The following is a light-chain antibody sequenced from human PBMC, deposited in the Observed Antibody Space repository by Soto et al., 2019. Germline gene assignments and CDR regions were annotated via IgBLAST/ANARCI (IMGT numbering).Light chain of an antibody. CDR2: EVS. CDR3: TAYTSYTTVV. V-gene: IGLV2-14*01. J-gene: IGLJ2*01. CDR1: SSDIGGYPY. Sequence: QSALTQPASVSGSPGQSITISCTGTSSDIGGYPYISWYQHHPGKAPKLMIYEVSNRPSGVSNRFSGSKSGNTASRTSSGLQAEDEADYYCTAYTSYTTVVFGGGTKVTVL.